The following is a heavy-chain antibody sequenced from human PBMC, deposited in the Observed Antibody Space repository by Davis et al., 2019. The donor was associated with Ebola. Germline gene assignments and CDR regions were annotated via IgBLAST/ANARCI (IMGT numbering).Heavy chain of an antibody. V-gene: IGHV3-21*01. J-gene: IGHJ6*02. CDR3: ARSSIAARPGYYYGMDV. D-gene: IGHD6-6*01. CDR1: GFTFSSYS. Sequence: GGSLNLSCPASGFTFSSYSMNWVRQAPGKGLEWVSSISISSSYIYYADSVKGRFTISRDNAKNSLYLQMNSLRAEDTAVYYCARSSIAARPGYYYGMDVWGQGTTVTVSS. CDR2: ISISSSYI.